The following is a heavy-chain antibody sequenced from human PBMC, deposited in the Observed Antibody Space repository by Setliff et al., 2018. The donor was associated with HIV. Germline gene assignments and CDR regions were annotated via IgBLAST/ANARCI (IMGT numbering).Heavy chain of an antibody. CDR3: ARDQALEMATK. V-gene: IGHV1-3*01. CDR2: INAGNGNT. Sequence: GASVKVSCKASGYSFSNYAMHWVRQAPGQSLEWMGWINAGNGNTKYSQKFQGRVTITRDTSASTAYIELSSLRSEDTAVYYCARDQALEMATKWGQGTLVTVSS. D-gene: IGHD5-12*01. CDR1: GYSFSNYA. J-gene: IGHJ4*02.